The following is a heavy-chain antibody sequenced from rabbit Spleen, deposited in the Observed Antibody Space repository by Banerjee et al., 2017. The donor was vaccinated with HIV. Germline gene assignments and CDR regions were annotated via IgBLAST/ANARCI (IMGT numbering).Heavy chain of an antibody. Sequence: QEQLEESGGGLVQPGGSLKLSCKASGFDFSRTGVSWVRQAPGKGLEWIGYIDPLFGTTYYANWVNGRFTISSHNAQNTLYLQLHSLTAADTATYFCVRGASESGYYSLWGQGTLVTVS. V-gene: IGHV1S47*01. CDR2: IDPLFGTT. D-gene: IGHD1-1*01. CDR1: GFDFSRTG. CDR3: VRGASESGYYSL. J-gene: IGHJ6*01.